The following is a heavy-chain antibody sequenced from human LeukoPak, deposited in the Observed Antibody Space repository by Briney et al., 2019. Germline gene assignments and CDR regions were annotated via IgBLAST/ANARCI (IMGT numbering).Heavy chain of an antibody. CDR2: IKQDGSEK. D-gene: IGHD6-19*01. CDR1: GFTPRHYW. J-gene: IGHJ4*02. CDR3: ARDRGSSGWYEFDY. V-gene: IGHV3-7*01. Sequence: GGSLRLSCAASGFTPRHYWMSWVRQAPGKGLEWVANIKQDGSEKYYVDSVKGRFTISRDNAKNSLYLQMNSLRAEDTAVYYCARDRGSSGWYEFDYWGQGTLVTVSS.